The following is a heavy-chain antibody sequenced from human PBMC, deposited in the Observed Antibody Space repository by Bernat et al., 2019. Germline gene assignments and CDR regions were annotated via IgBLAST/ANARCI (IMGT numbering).Heavy chain of an antibody. CDR2: IIPIFGIA. J-gene: IGHJ4*02. CDR3: ARAGTYCSGGSCYSRFDY. D-gene: IGHD2-15*01. CDR1: GGTFSSYA. Sequence: QVQLVQSGAEVKKPGSSVKVSCKASGGTFSSYAISWVRQAPGQGLEWMGGIIPIFGIANYAQKFQGRVTITADKSTSTAYMELSSLRSEDMAVYYCARAGTYCSGGSCYSRFDYWGQGTLVTVSS. V-gene: IGHV1-69*17.